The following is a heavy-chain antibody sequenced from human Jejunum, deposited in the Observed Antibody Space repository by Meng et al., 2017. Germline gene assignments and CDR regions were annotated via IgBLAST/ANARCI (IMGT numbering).Heavy chain of an antibody. V-gene: IGHV3-30*09. CDR3: AKGGYSFGYNDF. CDR1: GFTFDSHD. D-gene: IGHD5-18*01. CDR2: LSRDGDIK. Sequence: QVELGESGGGVVQPGRHLRRSCAASGFTFDSHDMHWVRQHPGKGLEWVAGLSRDGDIKYYADSVKGRFAISRDNSKNTLFLEMNSLRADDTAVYYCAKGGYSFGYNDFWGHGTLVTVFS. J-gene: IGHJ5*01.